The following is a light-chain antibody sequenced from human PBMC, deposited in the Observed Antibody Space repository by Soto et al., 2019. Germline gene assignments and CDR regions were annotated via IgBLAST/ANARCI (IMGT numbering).Light chain of an antibody. Sequence: DIQLTQSPSFLSASVGDRVAITFRASQGISSYLAWYQRKPGKAPQLLIYQASSLKSGVPSRFSGSGSGTEFTLTISSLQSDDFGTYYCQQYNSYCTFGQGTRLEI. J-gene: IGKJ5*01. CDR3: QQYNSYCT. CDR2: QAS. V-gene: IGKV1-5*03. CDR1: QGISSY.